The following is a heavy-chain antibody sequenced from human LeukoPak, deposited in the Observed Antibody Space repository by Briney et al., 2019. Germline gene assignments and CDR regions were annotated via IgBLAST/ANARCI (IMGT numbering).Heavy chain of an antibody. CDR3: ARVKYYDSSGYYLGYFDY. Sequence: ASVKVSCKASGYTFTSYGISWVRQAPGQGLEWMGWISSYNGNTNYAQKLQGRVTITTDESTSTAYMELSSLRSEDTAVYYCARVKYYDSSGYYLGYFDYWGQGTLVTVSS. CDR1: GYTFTSYG. D-gene: IGHD3-22*01. J-gene: IGHJ4*02. V-gene: IGHV1-18*01. CDR2: ISSYNGNT.